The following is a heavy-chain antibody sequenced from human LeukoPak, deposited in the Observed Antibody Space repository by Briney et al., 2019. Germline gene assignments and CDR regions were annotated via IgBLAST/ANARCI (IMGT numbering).Heavy chain of an antibody. CDR1: GGSISSGGDY. V-gene: IGHV4-31*03. D-gene: IGHD4/OR15-4a*01. Sequence: SQTLSLTCTVSGGSISSGGDYWSLIRQHPGKGLEWIGYIYYTGTTYYNPSLKSRITISVDMSKNQFSLNLSSMTAADTAVYYCARAAWRGTNSRDAFDIWGQGTVVTVSS. CDR3: ARAAWRGTNSRDAFDI. CDR2: IYYTGTT. J-gene: IGHJ3*02.